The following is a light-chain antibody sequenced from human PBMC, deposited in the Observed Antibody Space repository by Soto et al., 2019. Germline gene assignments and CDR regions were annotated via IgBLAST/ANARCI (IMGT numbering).Light chain of an antibody. CDR1: QSISSY. J-gene: IGKJ1*01. Sequence: SQIAQPTSSLSAPVGDRVTITCRAIQSISSYLNWYQQKPGKAPKLLIYKASSLESGVPSRFSGSGSGTEFTLTISSLQPDDFATYYCQQYNSYSSAWTFGQGTKVDIK. V-gene: IGKV1-5*03. CDR2: KAS. CDR3: QQYNSYSSAWT.